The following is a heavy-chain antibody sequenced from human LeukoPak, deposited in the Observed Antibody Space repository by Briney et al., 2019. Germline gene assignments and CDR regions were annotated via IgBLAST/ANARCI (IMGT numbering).Heavy chain of an antibody. J-gene: IGHJ3*02. V-gene: IGHV1-2*02. CDR3: ARAKRITMIVVVMVGAFDI. D-gene: IGHD3-22*01. CDR2: INPNSGGT. Sequence: GSVKVSCKASGYTFTSYDINWVRQATGQGLEWMGWINPNSGGTNYAQKFQGRVTMTRDTSISTAYMELSRLRSDDTAVYYCARAKRITMIVVVMVGAFDIWGQGTMVTVSS. CDR1: GYTFTSYD.